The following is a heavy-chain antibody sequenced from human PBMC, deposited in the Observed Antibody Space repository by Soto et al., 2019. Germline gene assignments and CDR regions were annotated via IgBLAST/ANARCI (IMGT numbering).Heavy chain of an antibody. CDR2: INPYRGGA. CDR1: GYTFTGYF. CDR3: ARVIRGAYYNSPLDT. Sequence: ASVKVSFKASGYTFTGYFMHWVRQAPGQGLEWMGWINPYRGGADYAQSFQGRVTMTRDTSISTVYMELSRLRFDDTAVYYCARVIRGAYYNSPLDTWGQGTVVTVSS. D-gene: IGHD3-10*01. V-gene: IGHV1-2*02. J-gene: IGHJ5*02.